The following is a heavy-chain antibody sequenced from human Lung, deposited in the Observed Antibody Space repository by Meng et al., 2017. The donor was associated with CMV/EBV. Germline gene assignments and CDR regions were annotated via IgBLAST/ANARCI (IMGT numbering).Heavy chain of an antibody. D-gene: IGHD2-21*01. Sequence: HVHLPKSGPLLAKPSEALSLTCTVSGGSINSHYWSWIRKPPGQGLEWLGYFYYRGNSNYNPSLKSRVTISVGTSKNLFSLNLTSVTAADAALYYCARGSYLAVEGWGLGTLVTVSS. CDR3: ARGSYLAVEG. V-gene: IGHV4-59*11. J-gene: IGHJ4*02. CDR2: FYYRGNS. CDR1: GGSINSHY.